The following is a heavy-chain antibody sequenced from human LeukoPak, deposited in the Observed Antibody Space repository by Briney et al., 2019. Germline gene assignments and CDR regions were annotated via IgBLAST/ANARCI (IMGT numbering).Heavy chain of an antibody. CDR3: ARELRWDYYYGMDV. CDR2: ISSSSSTI. D-gene: IGHD5-24*01. V-gene: IGHV3-48*02. J-gene: IGHJ6*02. CDR1: GFTFSSYS. Sequence: AGGSLRLSCAASGFTFSSYSMNWVRQAPGKGLEWVSYISSSSSTIYYADSVKGRFTISRDNAKNSLYLQMNSLRDEDTAVYYCARELRWDYYYGMDVWGQGTTVTVSS.